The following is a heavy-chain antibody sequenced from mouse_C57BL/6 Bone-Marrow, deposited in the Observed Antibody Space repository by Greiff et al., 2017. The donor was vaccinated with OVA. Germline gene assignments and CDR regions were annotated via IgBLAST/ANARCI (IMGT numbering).Heavy chain of an antibody. V-gene: IGHV5-17*01. J-gene: IGHJ3*01. D-gene: IGHD1-1*01. CDR2: ISSGSSTI. CDR1: GFTFSDYG. Sequence: EVMLVESGGGLVKPGGSLKLSCAASGFTFSDYGMHWVRQAPEKGLEWVAYISSGSSTIYYADTVKGRFTIARDNAKNTLFLQMTSLRSEDTAMYYCARDYGRGAFAYWGQTTLVTASA. CDR3: ARDYGRGAFAY.